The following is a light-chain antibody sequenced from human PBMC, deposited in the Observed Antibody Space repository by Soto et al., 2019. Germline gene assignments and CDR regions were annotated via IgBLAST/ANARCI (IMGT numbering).Light chain of an antibody. Sequence: QSVLAQPASVSGSPGQSITISCTGTSSDVGTYKYVSWYQQHPGKAPKLMIYDVSNRPSGVSNRFSGSKSGNTASLTISGLQAEDEADYYCNSYTTISPLVFGTGTMVTV. CDR1: SSDVGTYKY. V-gene: IGLV2-14*03. J-gene: IGLJ1*01. CDR2: DVS. CDR3: NSYTTISPLV.